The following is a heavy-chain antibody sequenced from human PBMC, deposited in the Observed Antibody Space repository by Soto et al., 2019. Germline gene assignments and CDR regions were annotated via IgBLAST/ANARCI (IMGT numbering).Heavy chain of an antibody. V-gene: IGHV4-4*02. Sequence: QVQLQELGPGLVKPSGTLSLTCAVSGGSISSYYWWSWVRQPPGRGLEWIGEVYHSGSTNYNPSLKSRVTISVDKSKNQFSLELTSVTAADTAVYFCARDRPSEYTYGSSGWSDPWGQGTLVTVSS. CDR1: GGSISSYYW. CDR3: ARDRPSEYTYGSSGWSDP. CDR2: VYHSGST. J-gene: IGHJ5*02. D-gene: IGHD5-18*01.